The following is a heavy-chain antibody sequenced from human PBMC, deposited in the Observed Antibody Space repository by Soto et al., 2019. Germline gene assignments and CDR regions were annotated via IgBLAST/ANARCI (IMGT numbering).Heavy chain of an antibody. V-gene: IGHV3-23*01. CDR3: AKLAGIQLWLGNYFDY. J-gene: IGHJ4*02. CDR1: GFTFSSYA. Sequence: EVQLLESGGGLVQPGGSLRLSCAASGFTFSSYAMSWVRQAPGKGLEWVSAISGSGGSTYYADSVKGRFTISRDNSKNTLYLQMNSLRSEDTAVYYCAKLAGIQLWLGNYFDYWGQGTLVTVSS. CDR2: ISGSGGST. D-gene: IGHD5-18*01.